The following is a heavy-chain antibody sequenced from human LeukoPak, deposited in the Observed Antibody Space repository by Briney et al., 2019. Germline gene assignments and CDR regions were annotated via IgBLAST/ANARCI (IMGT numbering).Heavy chain of an antibody. CDR1: GFTFSSYA. CDR3: ARLGMIRGVPADY. V-gene: IGHV3-23*01. Sequence: GGSLRLSCAASGFTFSSYAMSWVRQAPGKGLEWVSAISGSGGSTYYADSVKGRFTISRDNSKNTLYLQMNNLRAEDTAVYYCARLGMIRGVPADYWGQGTLVTVSS. CDR2: ISGSGGST. D-gene: IGHD3-10*01. J-gene: IGHJ4*02.